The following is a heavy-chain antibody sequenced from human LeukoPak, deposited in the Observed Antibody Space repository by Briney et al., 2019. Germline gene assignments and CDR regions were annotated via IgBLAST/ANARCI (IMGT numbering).Heavy chain of an antibody. CDR3: AAGIFGIAAAGPTEYFQP. CDR2: IYTSGST. CDR1: GGSISSGSYY. Sequence: KSSETLSLTCTVSGGSISSGSYYWSWIRQPAGKGLEWIGRIYTSGSTNYNPSLKSRVTISVDTSKNQFSLKLSSVTAADTAVYYCAAGIFGIAAAGPTEYFQPWGQGTLVTVSS. J-gene: IGHJ1*01. D-gene: IGHD6-13*01. V-gene: IGHV4-61*02.